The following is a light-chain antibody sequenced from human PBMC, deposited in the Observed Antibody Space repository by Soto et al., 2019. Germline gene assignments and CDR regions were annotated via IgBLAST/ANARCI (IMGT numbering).Light chain of an antibody. J-gene: IGLJ1*01. CDR2: EVT. CDR1: SSDVGGYKY. V-gene: IGLV2-14*01. Sequence: QSALTQPASVSGSPGQSITISCTGTSSDVGGYKYVSCYQQHPGKAPKVMIYEVTNRPPGVSNRFSGSKSGNTASLTISGLQAEDEADYYCSSYTSSSTLGFGTGTKVTVL. CDR3: SSYTSSSTLG.